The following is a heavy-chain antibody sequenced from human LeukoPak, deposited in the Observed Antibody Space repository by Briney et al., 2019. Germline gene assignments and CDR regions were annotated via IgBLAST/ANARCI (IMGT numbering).Heavy chain of an antibody. Sequence: GGSLRLSSAASGFTFSSYAMSWVRQAPGKGLEWVSAISGSGGSTYYADSVKGRFTISRDNSKNTLYLQMNSLRAEDTAVYYCAKGRGSYYSLAFDYWGQGTLVTVSS. D-gene: IGHD3-10*01. V-gene: IGHV3-23*01. J-gene: IGHJ4*02. CDR3: AKGRGSYYSLAFDY. CDR1: GFTFSSYA. CDR2: ISGSGGST.